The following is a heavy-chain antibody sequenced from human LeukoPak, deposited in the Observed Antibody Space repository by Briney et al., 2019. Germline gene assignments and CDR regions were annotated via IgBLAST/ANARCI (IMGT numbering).Heavy chain of an antibody. CDR1: GFTFSSYG. CDR2: IRYDGNDK. V-gene: IGHV3-30*02. J-gene: IGHJ5*02. D-gene: IGHD3-10*01. Sequence: GGSLRLSCAATGFTFSSYGMHWVRQAPDKGLEWVAFIRYDGNDKYYAESVKGRFTISRDTSRNTLYLQMNSLRAEDTAVYYCAKDLMRDRWFGESWGQGTLVTVSS. CDR3: AKDLMRDRWFGES.